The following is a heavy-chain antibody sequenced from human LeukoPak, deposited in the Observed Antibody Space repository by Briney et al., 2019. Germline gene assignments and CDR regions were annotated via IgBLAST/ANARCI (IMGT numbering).Heavy chain of an antibody. CDR1: GYSISSGYY. CDR3: ARGRYGSGSYYLDY. V-gene: IGHV4-38-2*02. J-gene: IGHJ4*02. Sequence: PSETLSLTCTVSGYSISSGYYWGWIRQPPGKGLEWIGSIYHSGSTYYNPSLKSRVTMSVDTSKNQFSLRLSSVTAADTAVYYCARGRYGSGSYYLDYWGQGTLVTVSS. CDR2: IYHSGST. D-gene: IGHD3-10*01.